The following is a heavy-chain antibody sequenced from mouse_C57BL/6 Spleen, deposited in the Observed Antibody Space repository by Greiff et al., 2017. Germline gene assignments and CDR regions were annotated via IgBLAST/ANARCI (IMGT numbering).Heavy chain of an antibody. D-gene: IGHD2-12*01. V-gene: IGHV1-39*01. CDR2: INPNYGTT. CDR3: ARELGGRNYFDY. J-gene: IGHJ2*01. Sequence: EVKLMESGPELVKPGASVKISCKASGYSFTDYNMNWVKQSNGKSLEWIGVINPNYGTTSYNQKFKGKATLTVDQSSSTAYMQLNSLTSEDSAVYYCARELGGRNYFDYWGQGTTLTVSS. CDR1: GYSFTDYN.